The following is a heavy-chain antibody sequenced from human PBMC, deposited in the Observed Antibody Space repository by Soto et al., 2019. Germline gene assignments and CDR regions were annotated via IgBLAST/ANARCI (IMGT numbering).Heavy chain of an antibody. D-gene: IGHD2-2*01. V-gene: IGHV4-59*08. CDR3: ARLGAFYQALDS. CDR1: GASLSPNY. J-gene: IGHJ4*02. CDR2: IYYAGTT. Sequence: QVQLQESGPGLVKPSETLSLRCSVSGASLSPNYWSWIRQPPGKGLEWIGYIYYAGTTTYNPSLKSRLXXXLXPSKHEVSLELTSVTAADTAVYYCARLGAFYQALDSWGQGTLVTVSS.